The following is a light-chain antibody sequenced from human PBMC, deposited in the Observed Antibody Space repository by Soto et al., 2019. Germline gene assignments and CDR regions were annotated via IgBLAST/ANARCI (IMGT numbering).Light chain of an antibody. Sequence: EIVMTQSPATLSVSPGERATLSCRASQSVSSNLAWYQQKPGQAPRLLIYGASTRATGIPARFSGSGSGTEFTLTISSLQSEDFAVYSCQQYYTWTWTFGLGNKVDI. CDR3: QQYYTWTWT. V-gene: IGKV3-15*01. CDR2: GAS. J-gene: IGKJ1*01. CDR1: QSVSSN.